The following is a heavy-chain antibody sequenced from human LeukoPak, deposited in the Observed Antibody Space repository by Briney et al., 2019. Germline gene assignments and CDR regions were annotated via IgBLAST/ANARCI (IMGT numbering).Heavy chain of an antibody. Sequence: SETLSLTCAVYGGSFSGYYWSWIRQPPGKGLEWIGEINHSGSTNYNPSLKSRVTISVDRSKNQFSLKLSSVTAADTAVYYCATRLRSYYFDYWGQGTLVTVSS. J-gene: IGHJ4*02. CDR3: ATRLRSYYFDY. CDR2: INHSGST. V-gene: IGHV4-34*01. D-gene: IGHD3-16*01. CDR1: GGSFSGYY.